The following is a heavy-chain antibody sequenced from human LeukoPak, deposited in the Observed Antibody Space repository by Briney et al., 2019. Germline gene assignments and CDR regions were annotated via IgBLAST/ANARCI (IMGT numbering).Heavy chain of an antibody. J-gene: IGHJ6*02. CDR3: ASEYSSSSVNYGMGV. Sequence: PGGSLRLSCAASGFTFSSYAMHWVRQAPGKGLEWVAVISYDGSNKYYADSVKGRFTISRDNSKNTLYLQMNSLRAEDTAVYYCASEYSSSSVNYGMGVWGQGTTVTVSS. D-gene: IGHD6-6*01. V-gene: IGHV3-30-3*01. CDR2: ISYDGSNK. CDR1: GFTFSSYA.